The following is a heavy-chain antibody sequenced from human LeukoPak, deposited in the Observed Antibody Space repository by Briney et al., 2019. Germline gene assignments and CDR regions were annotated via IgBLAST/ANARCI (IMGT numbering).Heavy chain of an antibody. CDR3: ALHWDSGYADY. Sequence: ASVKVSCKASGYTFTSYGISWVRQAPGQGLEWMGWISAYNGNTNYAQKLQGRVSMTTDTSTSTAYMELRGLRSDDTVVYYCALHWDSGYADYWGQGTLVTVSS. CDR2: ISAYNGNT. D-gene: IGHD5-12*01. J-gene: IGHJ4*02. CDR1: GYTFTSYG. V-gene: IGHV1-18*01.